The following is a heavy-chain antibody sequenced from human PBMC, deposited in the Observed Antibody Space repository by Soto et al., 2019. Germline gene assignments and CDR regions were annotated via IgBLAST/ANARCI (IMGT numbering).Heavy chain of an antibody. CDR1: VFTFGSFT. J-gene: IGHJ4*02. CDR3: ARDGLTFGGD. Sequence: EVHLVEAGGGLVKPGESLTLSCAASVFTFGSFTLHWVRQAPGKGLEWVSYISSSSAYIYYAESVKGRFTISRDNARSTLYLQMNSLRLDDTAVYFCARDGLTFGGDWGQGTLVAVSS. D-gene: IGHD3-16*01. V-gene: IGHV3-21*06. CDR2: ISSSSAYI.